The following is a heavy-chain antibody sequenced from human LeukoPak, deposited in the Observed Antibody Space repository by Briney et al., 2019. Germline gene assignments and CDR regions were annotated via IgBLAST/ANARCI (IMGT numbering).Heavy chain of an antibody. CDR2: ISGSGGST. J-gene: IGHJ3*02. V-gene: IGHV3-23*01. Sequence: GGSLRLSCAASGFTFSSYAMSWVRQAPGEGLEWVSAISGSGGSTYYADSVKGRFTISRDNSRNTLYLQMNSLRAEDTAVYYCAKRGVVPNDAFDIWGQGTMVTVSS. D-gene: IGHD2-15*01. CDR1: GFTFSSYA. CDR3: AKRGVVPNDAFDI.